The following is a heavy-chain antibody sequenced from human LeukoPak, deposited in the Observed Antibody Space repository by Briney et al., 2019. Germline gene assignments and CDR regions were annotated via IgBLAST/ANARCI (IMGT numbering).Heavy chain of an antibody. V-gene: IGHV4-59*01. CDR3: ARDEYGGPFDY. D-gene: IGHD4/OR15-4a*01. Sequence: SETLSLTCTVSGGSMSSYYWNWIRKPPGKGLEWIGYIYYSGSTKYNPSLNSRVTISVDTSKNHFSLNLKSVTAADTAVYYCARDEYGGPFDYWGQGTLVTVSS. CDR1: GGSMSSYY. J-gene: IGHJ4*02. CDR2: IYYSGST.